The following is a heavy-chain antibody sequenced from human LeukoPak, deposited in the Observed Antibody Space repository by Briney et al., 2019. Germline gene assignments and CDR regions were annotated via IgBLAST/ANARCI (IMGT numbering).Heavy chain of an antibody. V-gene: IGHV3-23*01. CDR2: ISGSGGST. CDR3: ARDPCGGDCYQLYFDF. CDR1: GFTFSSYA. Sequence: GGSLRLSCAASGFTFSSYAMSWVRQAPGKGLEWVSAISGSGGSTYYADSVKGRFTISRDNSKNTLYLQMNSLRAEDTAVYYCARDPCGGDCYQLYFDFWGQGTLVTVSS. J-gene: IGHJ4*02. D-gene: IGHD2-21*02.